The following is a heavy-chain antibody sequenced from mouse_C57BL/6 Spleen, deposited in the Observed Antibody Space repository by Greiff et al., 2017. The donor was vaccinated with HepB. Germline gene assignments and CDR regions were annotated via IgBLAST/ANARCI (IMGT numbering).Heavy chain of an antibody. CDR1: GFNIKDYY. V-gene: IGHV14-2*01. J-gene: IGHJ2*02. CDR2: IDPEDGAT. CDR3: ARSMLKWYYFDY. Sequence: VQLQQSGAELVKPGASVKLSCTASGFNIKDYYMHWVKQRTEQGLEWIGRIDPEDGATKYAPKLQGKATITADTSSNTAYLQLSSLTSEDTAVYYCARSMLKWYYFDYWGQGTSLTVSS. D-gene: IGHD1-3*01.